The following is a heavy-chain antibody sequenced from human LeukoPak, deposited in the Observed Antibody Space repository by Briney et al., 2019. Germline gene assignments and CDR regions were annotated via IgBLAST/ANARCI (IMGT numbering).Heavy chain of an antibody. D-gene: IGHD3-10*01. CDR3: ATSPVRGFRELRYYFDY. V-gene: IGHV1-69*13. CDR2: IIPIFGTA. Sequence: GASVKVSCKASGGTFSSYAISWVRQAPGQGLEWMGGIIPIFGTANYAQKFQGRITITADESTSTAYMELSSLRSEDTAVYYCATSPVRGFRELRYYFDYWGQGTLVTVSS. J-gene: IGHJ4*02. CDR1: GGTFSSYA.